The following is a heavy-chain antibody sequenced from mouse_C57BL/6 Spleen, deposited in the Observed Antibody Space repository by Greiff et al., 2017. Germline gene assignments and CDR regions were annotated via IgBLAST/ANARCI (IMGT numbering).Heavy chain of an antibody. Sequence: VQLQQSGPELVKPGASVKISCKASGYTFTDYYMNWVKQSHGKSLEWIGDINPNNGGTSYHQKFKGKATLTVDKSSSTAYMELRSLTSEASAVDYCASHFFFDYWGQGTTLTVSS. J-gene: IGHJ2*01. CDR2: INPNNGGT. CDR1: GYTFTDYY. CDR3: ASHFFFDY. V-gene: IGHV1-26*01.